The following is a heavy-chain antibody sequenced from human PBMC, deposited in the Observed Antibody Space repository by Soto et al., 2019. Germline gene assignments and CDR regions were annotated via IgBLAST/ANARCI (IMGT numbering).Heavy chain of an antibody. CDR1: GGSISGSY. Sequence: SETLSLTCTVSGGSISGSYWSWFRQPPGKGLEWIGYISYSGSTNYHPSLKSRVTISVDTSKNQFSLRLSSVTAADTAVYYCARDSYSGYGNFDDWGQGTLVTVSS. CDR2: ISYSGST. D-gene: IGHD5-12*01. V-gene: IGHV4-59*01. CDR3: ARDSYSGYGNFDD. J-gene: IGHJ4*02.